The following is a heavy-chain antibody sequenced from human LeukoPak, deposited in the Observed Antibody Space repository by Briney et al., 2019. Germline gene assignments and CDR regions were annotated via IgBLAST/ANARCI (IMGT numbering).Heavy chain of an antibody. V-gene: IGHV4-61*02. J-gene: IGHJ3*02. CDR3: ATEYYYDSSGYLVDAFDI. CDR2: IYTSGST. D-gene: IGHD3-22*01. Sequence: PSETLSLTCTVSGGSISSGSYYWSWIRQPAGKGLEWIGRIYTSGSTNYNPSLKSRVTISVDTSKNQFSLKLSSVTAADTAVYYCATEYYYDSSGYLVDAFDIWGQGTMVTVSS. CDR1: GGSISSGSYY.